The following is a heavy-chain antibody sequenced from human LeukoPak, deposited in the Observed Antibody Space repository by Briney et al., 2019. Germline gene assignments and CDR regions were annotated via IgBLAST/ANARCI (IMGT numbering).Heavy chain of an antibody. CDR2: INPNSGGT. CDR1: GYTFTRYY. D-gene: IGHD3-22*01. V-gene: IGHV1-2*02. Sequence: ASVKVSCKASGYTFTRYYMHWVRQAPGQGLEWMGWINPNSGGTNYAQKFQGRVTMTRDTSISTAYMELSRLRSDDTAVYYCARGSGYYDSSGYYTLFGYWGQGTLVTVSS. J-gene: IGHJ4*02. CDR3: ARGSGYYDSSGYYTLFGY.